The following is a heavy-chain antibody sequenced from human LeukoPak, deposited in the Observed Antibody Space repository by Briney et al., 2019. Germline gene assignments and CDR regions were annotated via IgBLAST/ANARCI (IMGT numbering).Heavy chain of an antibody. Sequence: GGSLRRSCAASGFTFSSYAMHWVRQAPGKGLEWVAVISYDGSNKDYADSVQGRVTISRDNSKNTLYLQMNSLRTEDTAMYYCASSRYGYCSSISCYVLSYWGQGTLVTVSS. CDR2: ISYDGSNK. V-gene: IGHV3-30*04. D-gene: IGHD2-2*01. CDR3: ASSRYGYCSSISCYVLSY. J-gene: IGHJ4*02. CDR1: GFTFSSYA.